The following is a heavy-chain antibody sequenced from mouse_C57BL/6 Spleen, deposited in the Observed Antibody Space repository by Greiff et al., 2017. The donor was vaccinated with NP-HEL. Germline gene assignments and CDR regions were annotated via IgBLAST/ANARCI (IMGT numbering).Heavy chain of an antibody. V-gene: IGHV1-82*01. CDR2: IYPGDGDT. Sequence: QVQLQQSGPELVKPGASVKISCKASGYAFSSSWMNWVKQRPGKGLEWIGRIYPGDGDTTYNGKFKGKATLTADKSSSTAYMQLSSLTSEDSAVYFCARWPFITTVVATDYGGQGTTLTVSS. D-gene: IGHD1-1*01. CDR1: GYAFSSSW. J-gene: IGHJ2*01. CDR3: ARWPFITTVVATDY.